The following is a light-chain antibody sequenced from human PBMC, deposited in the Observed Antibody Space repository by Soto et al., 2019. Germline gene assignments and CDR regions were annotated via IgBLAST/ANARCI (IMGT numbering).Light chain of an antibody. V-gene: IGKV1-9*01. CDR1: QGISSY. Sequence: IQLTHSPSSLSASVGDRVTITCGASQGISSYLAWYQQKPGKAPKLLISGASALQSGVPSRFSGSGSGTDFTLTISSLQPDDFATYYCQHYNSYSEAFGQGTKVDI. J-gene: IGKJ1*01. CDR3: QHYNSYSEA. CDR2: GAS.